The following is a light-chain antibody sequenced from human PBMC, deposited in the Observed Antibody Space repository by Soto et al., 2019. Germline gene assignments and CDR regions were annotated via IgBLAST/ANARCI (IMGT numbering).Light chain of an antibody. J-gene: IGLJ3*02. V-gene: IGLV2-14*01. CDR2: DVS. Sequence: QSALTQPASVSGSPGQSITISCTGTSSDVGGYNYVSWYQQHPGKAPKLMIYDVSNRPSGVSNRFSGSKSGSTASLTISGLQAEDEADYYCSSYTSSSTPWVFGGGTKVTVL. CDR1: SSDVGGYNY. CDR3: SSYTSSSTPWV.